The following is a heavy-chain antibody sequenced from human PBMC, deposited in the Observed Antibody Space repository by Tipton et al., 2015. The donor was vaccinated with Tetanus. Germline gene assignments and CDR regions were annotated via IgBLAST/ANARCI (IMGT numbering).Heavy chain of an antibody. D-gene: IGHD3-22*01. CDR2: IDPNSGGT. J-gene: IGHJ6*02. CDR3: ARDRGDYIYYGMDV. CDR1: GYTFTGYY. Sequence: QVQLVQSGAELKKPGASVKVSCTASGYTFTGYYMYWVRQAPGQGLEWMGWIDPNSGGTVYAQKFQGRVTMTRDTSISTIHMELSRLKSDDTAVYYCARDRGDYIYYGMDVWGQGTTVTVSS. V-gene: IGHV1-2*02.